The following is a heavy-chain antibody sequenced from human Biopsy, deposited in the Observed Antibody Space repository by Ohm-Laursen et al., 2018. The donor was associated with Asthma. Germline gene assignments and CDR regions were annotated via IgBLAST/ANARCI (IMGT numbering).Heavy chain of an antibody. Sequence: GTLSLTCTVSGGSVSSGSHYWSWIRQPPGKGLEWIGYISCSGSTNYNPSLKSRVTISVDTSKNQFSLKLSSVTAADTAVYYCARDFVDSAMDYFDYWGQGTLVTVSS. CDR2: ISCSGST. V-gene: IGHV4-61*01. CDR3: ARDFVDSAMDYFDY. CDR1: GGSVSSGSHY. J-gene: IGHJ4*02. D-gene: IGHD5-18*01.